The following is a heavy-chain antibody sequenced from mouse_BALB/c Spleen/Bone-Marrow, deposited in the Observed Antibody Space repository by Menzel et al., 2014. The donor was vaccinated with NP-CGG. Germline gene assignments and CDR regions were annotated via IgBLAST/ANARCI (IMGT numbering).Heavy chain of an antibody. Sequence: VQLQQSGAELVKPGASVKMSCKASGYTFXSYWMHWVKQRPGQGLEWIGVIDPSDSYTSYNQKFKGKATLTVDTSSSTAYMQLSSLTTEDSAVCYCTRGDYDWYFDVWGAGTTVTVSS. D-gene: IGHD2-4*01. V-gene: IGHV1S127*01. CDR2: IDPSDSYT. CDR1: GYTFXSYW. J-gene: IGHJ1*01. CDR3: TRGDYDWYFDV.